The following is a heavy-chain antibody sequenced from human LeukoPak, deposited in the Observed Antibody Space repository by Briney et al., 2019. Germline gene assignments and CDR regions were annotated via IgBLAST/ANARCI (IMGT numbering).Heavy chain of an antibody. J-gene: IGHJ4*02. V-gene: IGHV3-7*01. CDR3: AKADRRWATYYYDTSGYYYDY. CDR1: GFTFSSYW. D-gene: IGHD3-22*01. CDR2: IKQDGSEK. Sequence: PGGSLRLSCAASGFTFSSYWMSWVRQAPGKGLEWVANIKQDGSEKYYVDSVKGRFTISRDNSKNTLYLQMNGLRAEDSAVYFCAKADRRWATYYYDTSGYYYDYWGQGTLVTVSS.